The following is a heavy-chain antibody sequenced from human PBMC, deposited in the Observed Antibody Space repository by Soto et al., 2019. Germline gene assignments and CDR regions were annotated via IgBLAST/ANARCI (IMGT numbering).Heavy chain of an antibody. V-gene: IGHV3-21*01. CDR2: ILSSSGAI. CDR3: ASDSGEQLVRGGFYYYSMDV. D-gene: IGHD6-6*01. J-gene: IGHJ6*03. Sequence: EVQLVESGGGLVKPGGSLRLSCAASGVTFSSFSFNWVRQAPGKGLEWVSFILSSSGAIYYADSVKGRFTISRDNAKNSLYLQMNSLKDEDTAVYYCASDSGEQLVRGGFYYYSMDVWGKGTTVTVSS. CDR1: GVTFSSFS.